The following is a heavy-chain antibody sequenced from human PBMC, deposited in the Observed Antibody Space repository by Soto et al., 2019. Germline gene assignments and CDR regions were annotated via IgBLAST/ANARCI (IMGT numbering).Heavy chain of an antibody. CDR2: INPSGGST. J-gene: IGHJ4*02. V-gene: IGHV1-46*02. CDR1: GYTFNSYY. Sequence: ASVKVSCKASGYTFNSYYMHWVRQAPGQGLEWMGIINPSGGSTSYAQKFQGRVTMTRDTSTSTVYMELSSLRSEDTAVYYCARDDPSYYDSSGSYDYWGQGTLVTVSS. D-gene: IGHD3-22*01. CDR3: ARDDPSYYDSSGSYDY.